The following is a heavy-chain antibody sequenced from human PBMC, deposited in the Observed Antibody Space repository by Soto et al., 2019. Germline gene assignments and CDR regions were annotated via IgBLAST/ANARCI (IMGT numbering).Heavy chain of an antibody. J-gene: IGHJ5*02. CDR2: IYYSGST. Sequence: CIRKKPGKGLEWIGYIYYSGSTNYNPSLKSRVTISVDTSKNQFSLKLSSVTAADTAVYYCARGPFHGGNWTSGFDPLVQGTPVPVSS. V-gene: IGHV4-59*01. CDR3: ARGPFHGGNWTSGFDP. D-gene: IGHD2-15*01.